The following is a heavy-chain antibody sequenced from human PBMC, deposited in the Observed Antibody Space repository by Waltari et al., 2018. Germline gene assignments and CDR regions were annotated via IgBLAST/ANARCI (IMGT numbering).Heavy chain of an antibody. V-gene: IGHV3-30-3*01. CDR1: GFTFSSYA. J-gene: IGHJ6*02. D-gene: IGHD3-10*01. CDR3: ARDVRGYYGSGRTKDYYYGMDV. Sequence: QVQLVESGGGVVQPGRSLRLSCAASGFTFSSYAMHWVRQAPGKGLEGVAVISYDGSNKYYADSVKGRFTISRDNSKNTLYLQMNSLRAEDTAVYYCARDVRGYYGSGRTKDYYYGMDVWGQGTTVTVSS. CDR2: ISYDGSNK.